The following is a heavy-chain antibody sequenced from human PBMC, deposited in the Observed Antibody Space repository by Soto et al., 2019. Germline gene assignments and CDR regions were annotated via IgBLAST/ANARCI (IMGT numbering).Heavy chain of an antibody. Sequence: GXSVNMLCRAVRNIFNGYYMHGVRQAPGQGLEWMGWINPNSGGTSYAQKFQGWVTMTRDTSISTAYMQLSRLRSDDTAVYYCARDLFWSGPNTPIMDVWGQRTTVTVSS. D-gene: IGHD3-3*01. J-gene: IGHJ6*02. V-gene: IGHV1-2*04. CDR3: ARDLFWSGPNTPIMDV. CDR2: INPNSGGT. CDR1: RNIFNGYY.